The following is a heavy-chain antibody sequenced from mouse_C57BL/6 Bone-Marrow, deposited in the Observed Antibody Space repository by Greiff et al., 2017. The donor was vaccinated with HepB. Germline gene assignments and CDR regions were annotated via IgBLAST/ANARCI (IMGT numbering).Heavy chain of an antibody. D-gene: IGHD2-3*01. CDR2: ISSGGSYT. CDR1: GFTFSSYG. V-gene: IGHV5-6*01. Sequence: EVQLMESGGDLVKPGGSLKLSCAASGFTFSSYGMSWVRQTPDKRLEWVATISSGGSYTYYPDSVKGRFTISRDNAKNTLYLQMSSLKSEDTAMYYCARIYDGYPYWYFDVWGTGTTVTVSS. J-gene: IGHJ1*03. CDR3: ARIYDGYPYWYFDV.